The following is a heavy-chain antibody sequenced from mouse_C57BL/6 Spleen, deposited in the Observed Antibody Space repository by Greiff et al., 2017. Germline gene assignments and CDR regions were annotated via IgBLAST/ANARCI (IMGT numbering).Heavy chain of an antibody. J-gene: IGHJ4*01. CDR3: TRETTIYYGNPDAMDY. Sequence: EVMLVESGEGLVKPGGSLKLSCAASGFTFSSYAMSWVRQTPEQRLEWVAYISSGGDYIYYADTVKGRFTISRDNARNTLYLQMSSLKSEDTAMYYCTRETTIYYGNPDAMDYWGQGTSVTVSS. V-gene: IGHV5-9-1*02. CDR2: ISSGGDYI. D-gene: IGHD2-1*01. CDR1: GFTFSSYA.